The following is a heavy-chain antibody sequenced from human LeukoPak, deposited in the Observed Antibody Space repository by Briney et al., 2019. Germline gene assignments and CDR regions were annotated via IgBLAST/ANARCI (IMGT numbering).Heavy chain of an antibody. D-gene: IGHD4-11*01. CDR2: VSVEGIGR. CDR1: GFTFSSYT. CDR3: ATVTKVDFNY. V-gene: IGHV3-30*09. Sequence: GGSLRLSCAASGFTFSSYTSYWFRQAPGKGLEWVASVSVEGIGRYFPGSVEGRFAISRDDSKKSVFLQMSNLRPEDTAVYFCATVTKVDFNYWGQGTLVTVSS. J-gene: IGHJ4*02.